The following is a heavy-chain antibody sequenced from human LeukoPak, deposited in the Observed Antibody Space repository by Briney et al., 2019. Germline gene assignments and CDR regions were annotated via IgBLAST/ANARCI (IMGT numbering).Heavy chain of an antibody. J-gene: IGHJ4*02. CDR3: ARRSYNSPFRY. Sequence: SETLSLTCAVYGGSFSGYYWTWIRQPPGKGLEWIGEINHSGSTNYNPSLKSRVTISVDTSKNQFSLKLSSVTAADTAVYYCARRSYNSPFRYWGQETLVTVSS. D-gene: IGHD5-24*01. CDR1: GGSFSGYY. V-gene: IGHV4-34*01. CDR2: INHSGST.